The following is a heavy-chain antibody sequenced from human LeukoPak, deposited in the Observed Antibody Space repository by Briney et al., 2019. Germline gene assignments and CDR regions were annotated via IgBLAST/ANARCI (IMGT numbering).Heavy chain of an antibody. Sequence: GSLRLSWGASGFTFYGYAMDWVRQGPGKGLGWVSLISGDGGSTYYADSVKGLFAISRDNSKNSLYLQMNSLRTEDTALYYCAKDPESSSPGDYWGQGSVVTVSS. CDR1: GFTFYGYA. CDR2: ISGDGGST. CDR3: AKDPESSSPGDY. V-gene: IGHV3-43*02. D-gene: IGHD6-6*01. J-gene: IGHJ4*02.